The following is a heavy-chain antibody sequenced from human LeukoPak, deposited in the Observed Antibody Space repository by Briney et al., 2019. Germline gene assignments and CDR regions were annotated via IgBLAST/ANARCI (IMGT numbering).Heavy chain of an antibody. V-gene: IGHV3-53*01. CDR3: ARGGDYSDYCFDY. J-gene: IGHJ4*02. D-gene: IGHD4-11*01. CDR1: GFTVSSSY. CDR2: IYSGGSI. Sequence: GGSLRLSCAASGFTVSSSYMTWVRQAPGKGLEWVSLIYSGGSIYYADSVKGRFTISRDNSKNTLYLQMNGLRAEDTAVYYCARGGDYSDYCFDYWGQGTLVTVSS.